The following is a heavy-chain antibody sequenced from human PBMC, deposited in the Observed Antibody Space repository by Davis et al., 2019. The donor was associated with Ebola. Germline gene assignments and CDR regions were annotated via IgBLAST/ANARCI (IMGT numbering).Heavy chain of an antibody. Sequence: PSETLSLTCTVSGGSISSYYWSWIRQPPGKGLEWIGYIYYSGSTNYNPSLKSRVTISVDTSKNQFSLKLSSVTAADTAVYYCARLGRWLQLEAWFDPWGQGTLVTVSS. CDR3: ARLGRWLQLEAWFDP. D-gene: IGHD5-24*01. V-gene: IGHV4-59*08. J-gene: IGHJ5*02. CDR2: IYYSGST. CDR1: GGSISSYY.